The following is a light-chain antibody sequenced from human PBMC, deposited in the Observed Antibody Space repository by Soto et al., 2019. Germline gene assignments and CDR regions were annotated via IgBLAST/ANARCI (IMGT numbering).Light chain of an antibody. Sequence: TQSPSALSVYPRERAALSCMASQTVSRNLAWYQQRPGQAPRLLIYDISNRAAGVPARFSGSGSETEFTLTIRSLQSEDFAVYFCQQYNNWPSFAQGSRLEI. CDR3: QQYNNWPS. V-gene: IGKV3-15*01. J-gene: IGKJ5*01. CDR2: DIS. CDR1: QTVSRN.